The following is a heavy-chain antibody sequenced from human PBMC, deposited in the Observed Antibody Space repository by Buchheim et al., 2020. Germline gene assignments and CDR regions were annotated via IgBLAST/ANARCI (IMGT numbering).Heavy chain of an antibody. Sequence: EVQLLESGGGLVQPGGSLRLSCAASGFTFSSYAMSWVRQAPGKGLEWVSAISGGGVSTHYADSVKGRFTISRDKSKKTSNRQMNTLRAEDTAGYYCAREGRSKAPDYWGQGTL. CDR1: GFTFSSYA. CDR2: ISGGGVST. CDR3: AREGRSKAPDY. V-gene: IGHV3-23*01. J-gene: IGHJ4*02.